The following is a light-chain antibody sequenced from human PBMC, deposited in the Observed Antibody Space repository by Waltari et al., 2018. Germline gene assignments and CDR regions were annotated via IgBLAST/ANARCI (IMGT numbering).Light chain of an antibody. J-gene: IGKJ2*01. V-gene: IGKV4-1*01. CDR2: WAS. CDR3: QQYYSTPNT. CDR1: QSLLHTNNKNY. Sequence: DIVVTQSPDSLAVSLGARATMNCKSSQSLLHTNNKNYLAWYQQRPGQPPKLLIYWASTRESGVPGRFSGSGSGTDFTLTISGLQAEDVAVYYCQQYYSTPNTFGQGTKLEIK.